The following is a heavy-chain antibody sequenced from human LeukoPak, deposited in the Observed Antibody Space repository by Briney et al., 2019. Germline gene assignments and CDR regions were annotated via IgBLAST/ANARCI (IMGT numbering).Heavy chain of an antibody. CDR2: IYTSGST. Sequence: SETLSLTCTVSGGSISSYYWSWIRQPAGKGLEWIGRIYTSGSTNYNPSLKSRVTMSVDTSKNQFSLKLSSVTAADTAVYYCARYNYDILTGYSYFDHWGQGTLVTVSS. D-gene: IGHD3-9*01. V-gene: IGHV4-4*07. CDR3: ARYNYDILTGYSYFDH. CDR1: GGSISSYY. J-gene: IGHJ4*02.